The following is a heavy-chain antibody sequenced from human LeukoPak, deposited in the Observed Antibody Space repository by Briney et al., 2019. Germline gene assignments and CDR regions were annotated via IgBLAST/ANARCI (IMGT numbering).Heavy chain of an antibody. J-gene: IGHJ6*02. CDR1: GFTFSSYG. D-gene: IGHD5-12*01. Sequence: GGSLRLSCAASGFTFSSYGMHWVRQAPGKGLEWVAVIWYDGSNKYYADSVKGRFTISRDNSKNTLYLQMNSPRAEDTAVYYCARDGGSGSGYDFRYYGMDVWGQGTTVTVSS. CDR3: ARDGGSGSGYDFRYYGMDV. V-gene: IGHV3-33*01. CDR2: IWYDGSNK.